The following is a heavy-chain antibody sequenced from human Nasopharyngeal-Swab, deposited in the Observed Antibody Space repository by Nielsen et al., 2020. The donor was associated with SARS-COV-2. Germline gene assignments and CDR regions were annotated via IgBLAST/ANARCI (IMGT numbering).Heavy chain of an antibody. Sequence: GSLRLSCAASGFTFSSYWMSWVRQAPGKGLEWVANIKQDGSEKYYVDSVKGRFTTSRDNAKNSLYLQMNSLRAEDTAVYYCARGELELRNYYYGMDVWGQGTTVTVSS. CDR2: IKQDGSEK. D-gene: IGHD1-7*01. CDR3: ARGELELRNYYYGMDV. CDR1: GFTFSSYW. V-gene: IGHV3-7*01. J-gene: IGHJ6*02.